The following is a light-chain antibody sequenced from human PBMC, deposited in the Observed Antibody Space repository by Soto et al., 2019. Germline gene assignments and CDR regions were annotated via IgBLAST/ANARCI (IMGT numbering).Light chain of an antibody. CDR1: SGHSSYA. CDR3: QTWGIGMVV. V-gene: IGLV4-69*01. Sequence: QLVLTQSPSASASLGASVKLTCTLSSGHSSYAIAWHQQQPEKGPRYLMKLNSDGSHSKGDGIPDRFSGSSSGAERYLTISSLQSEDEADYYCQTWGIGMVVFGGATQLTVL. J-gene: IGLJ2*01. CDR2: LNSDGSH.